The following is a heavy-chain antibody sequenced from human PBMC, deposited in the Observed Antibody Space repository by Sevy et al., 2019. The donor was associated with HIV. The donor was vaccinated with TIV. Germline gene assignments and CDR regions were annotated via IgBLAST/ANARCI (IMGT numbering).Heavy chain of an antibody. D-gene: IGHD3-22*01. Sequence: ASVKVSFKASGHTLTDLSMHWVRQAPGKGFEWIGRFEPEDGERICAQKFQSRVTMTEDTSTDTAYMELSSLRSEDTAVYYCSATREYYSDSYGYFDYWGQGTLVTVSS. J-gene: IGHJ4*02. CDR2: FEPEDGER. CDR1: GHTLTDLS. V-gene: IGHV1-24*01. CDR3: SATREYYSDSYGYFDY.